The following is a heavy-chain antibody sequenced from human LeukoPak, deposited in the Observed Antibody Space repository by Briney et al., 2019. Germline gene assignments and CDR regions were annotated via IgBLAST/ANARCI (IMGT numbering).Heavy chain of an antibody. D-gene: IGHD2-8*02. Sequence: GGSLRLSCAASGFTFDDYAMHWVRQAPGKGLEWVSGISWNSGSIGYADSVKGRFTISRDNAKNSLYLQMNSLRAEDTALYYWAKHPGQKFPGRPGYYRDVAGKG. V-gene: IGHV3-9*01. CDR1: GFTFDDYA. CDR3: AKHPGQKFPGRPGYYRDV. J-gene: IGHJ6*03. CDR2: ISWNSGSI.